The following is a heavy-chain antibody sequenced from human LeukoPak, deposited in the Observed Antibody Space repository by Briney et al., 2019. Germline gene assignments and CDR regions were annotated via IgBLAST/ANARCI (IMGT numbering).Heavy chain of an antibody. CDR1: GITLSPYA. CDR3: ARGGYSSSHAFDI. D-gene: IGHD6-19*01. J-gene: IGHJ3*02. V-gene: IGHV3-30*04. CDR2: ISYDGSLK. Sequence: GGSLRLSCAASGITLSPYAMHWVRQAPGKGLEWVALISYDGSLKENADSVKGRFTISRDNSKNTLYLQMNSLRAEDTAVYYCARGGYSSSHAFDIWGQGTMVTVSS.